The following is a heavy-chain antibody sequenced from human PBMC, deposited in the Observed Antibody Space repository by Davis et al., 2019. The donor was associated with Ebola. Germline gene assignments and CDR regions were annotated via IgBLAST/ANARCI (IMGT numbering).Heavy chain of an antibody. D-gene: IGHD5-12*01. V-gene: IGHV1-46*03. CDR3: TTPGGQDSGYDVFDI. J-gene: IGHJ3*02. Sequence: ASVKVSCKASGYTFTNYHMHWVRQALGQGLEWRGMINPNHGRTIYAQKFQGRVTVTRDTSTTTVYMDLSSLRSEDTALYYCTTPGGQDSGYDVFDIWGQGTMVTVSS. CDR1: GYTFTNYH. CDR2: INPNHGRT.